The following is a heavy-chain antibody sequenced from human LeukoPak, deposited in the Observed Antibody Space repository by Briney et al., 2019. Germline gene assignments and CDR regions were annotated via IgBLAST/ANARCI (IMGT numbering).Heavy chain of an antibody. CDR3: ARASEPSSGWYIGYYYGMDV. J-gene: IGHJ6*02. CDR2: ISYDGSNK. D-gene: IGHD6-19*01. V-gene: IGHV3-30*03. Sequence: GRSLRLSCAASGFTFSSYGMHWVRQAPGKGLEWVAVISYDGSNKYYADSVKGRFTISRDNSKNTLYLQMNSLRAEDTAVYYCARASEPSSGWYIGYYYGMDVWGQGTTVTVSS. CDR1: GFTFSSYG.